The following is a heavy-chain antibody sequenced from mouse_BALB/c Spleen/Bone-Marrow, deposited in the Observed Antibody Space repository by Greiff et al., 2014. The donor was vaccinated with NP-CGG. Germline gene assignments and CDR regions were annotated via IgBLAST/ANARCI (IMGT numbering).Heavy chain of an antibody. CDR2: INPNNGGT. D-gene: IGHD2-4*01. Sequence: EVKLVESGPELVKPGASVKISCKTSGYTFTEYTMHWVKQSHGKSLEWIGGINPNNGGTSYNQKFKGKAALTVDKSSSTAYMELRSLTSEDSAVYYCARSYDYDYAMDYWGQGTSVTVSS. CDR1: GYTFTEYT. CDR3: ARSYDYDYAMDY. V-gene: IGHV1-18*01. J-gene: IGHJ4*01.